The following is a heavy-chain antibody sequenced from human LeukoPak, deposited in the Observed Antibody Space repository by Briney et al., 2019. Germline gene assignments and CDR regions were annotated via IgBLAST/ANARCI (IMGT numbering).Heavy chain of an antibody. J-gene: IGHJ4*02. CDR1: GFTFSGYW. Sequence: PGGSLRLSCAASGFTFSGYWMHWVRHAPGKGLVWVSRINSDGSSTNYADSVKGRFTISRDNAKNTLYLQMNSLRAEDTAVYYCSRGGDGYSYGYDFWGQGTLVTVSS. CDR2: INSDGSST. CDR3: SRGGDGYSYGYDF. V-gene: IGHV3-74*01. D-gene: IGHD5-18*01.